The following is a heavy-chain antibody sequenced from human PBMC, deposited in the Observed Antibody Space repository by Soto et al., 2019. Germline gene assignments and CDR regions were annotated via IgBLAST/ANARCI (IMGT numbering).Heavy chain of an antibody. Sequence: QVQLVQSGAEVKKPGASVKVSCKASGYTFTSYGISWVRQAPGQGLEWMGWISADNGNTKYAQKLQGSVTMTTDTSTRTADMELRSLRSDDTAVYYCAREPHSFDYWGQGTLVTVSS. J-gene: IGHJ4*02. CDR2: ISADNGNT. V-gene: IGHV1-18*01. CDR1: GYTFTSYG. CDR3: AREPHSFDY.